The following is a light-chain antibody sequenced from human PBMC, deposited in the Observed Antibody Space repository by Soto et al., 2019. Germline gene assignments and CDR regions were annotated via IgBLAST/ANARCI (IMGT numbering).Light chain of an antibody. CDR1: SSDVGGYNY. CDR2: DVS. CDR3: SSYTSTNSWV. Sequence: QSVLTQSASVSGSPGQSITISCTGTSSDVGGYNYVSWYQQHPGKAPKLIIYDVSNRPSGVSTRFSGSKSGNTASLTISGLQAEDEADYSCSSYTSTNSWVFGGGTQLTVL. J-gene: IGLJ3*02. V-gene: IGLV2-14*01.